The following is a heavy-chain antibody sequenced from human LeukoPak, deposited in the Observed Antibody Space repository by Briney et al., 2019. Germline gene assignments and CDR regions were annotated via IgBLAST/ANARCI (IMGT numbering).Heavy chain of an antibody. CDR2: INPNSGGT. CDR1: GYTFTGYY. J-gene: IGHJ6*03. D-gene: IGHD2-8*01. CDR3: ARSILIGYYYYMDV. V-gene: IGHV1-2*02. Sequence: ASVKVSCKASGYTFTGYYMHWVRQAPGQGLEWMGWINPNSGGTNYAQKFQGRVTMTRDTSISTAYMELSRLRSDDTAVYYCARSILIGYYYYMDVWGKGTTVTISS.